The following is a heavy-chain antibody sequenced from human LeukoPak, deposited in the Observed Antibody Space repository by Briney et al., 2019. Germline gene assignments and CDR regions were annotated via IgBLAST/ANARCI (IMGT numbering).Heavy chain of an antibody. J-gene: IGHJ5*02. V-gene: IGHV4-4*07. Sequence: SETLSLTCTVSGGSISSYYWSWIRQPAGKGLEWIGRIYASGSTDYNPSLKSRVTISVDTSKNQFSLKLSSVTAADTAVYYCARETPAATTEDWFDPWGQGTLVTVSS. CDR2: IYASGST. CDR1: GGSISSYY. D-gene: IGHD2-2*01. CDR3: ARETPAATTEDWFDP.